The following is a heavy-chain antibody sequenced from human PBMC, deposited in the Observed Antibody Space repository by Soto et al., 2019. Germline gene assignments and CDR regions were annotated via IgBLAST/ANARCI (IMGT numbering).Heavy chain of an antibody. D-gene: IGHD6-19*01. V-gene: IGHV5-51*01. J-gene: IGHJ4*02. CDR1: GYSFSSYW. Sequence: PGESLKISCKASGYSFSSYWIGWVRQMPGKGLEWMGIIYPDDSDARYSPSFEGQVTISVDKSISTAYLQWSSLKASDTAMYYCARRSSGCDYWGQGTLVTVSS. CDR3: ARRSSGCDY. CDR2: IYPDDSDA.